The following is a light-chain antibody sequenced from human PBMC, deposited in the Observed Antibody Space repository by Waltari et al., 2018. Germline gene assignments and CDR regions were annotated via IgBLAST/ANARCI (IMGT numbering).Light chain of an antibody. Sequence: QSALTQPPSVSGSPGQSVTISCTATSSDVGNYNRVSWYQQSPVTAPTLMSYDVPNRPSGVPDRFPGSKSGNTASLAISGLQAEDEADYYCSSPTTSITWVFGGGTKLTVL. CDR1: SSDVGNYNR. CDR2: DVP. J-gene: IGLJ3*02. V-gene: IGLV2-18*02. CDR3: SSPTTSITWV.